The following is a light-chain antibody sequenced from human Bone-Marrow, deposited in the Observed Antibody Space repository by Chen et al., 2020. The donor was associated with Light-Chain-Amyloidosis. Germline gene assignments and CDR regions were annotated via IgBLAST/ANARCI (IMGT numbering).Light chain of an antibody. CDR1: NIGSTS. V-gene: IGLV3-21*02. CDR3: QVWDRSSDRPV. Sequence: SYVLTQPSSVSAAPGQPATIACGGNNIGSTSVHWYQQTPGQAPLLVVYDDSDRPSGIPERLAGSKGGNTATLTSSRVEAGDEADYCCQVWDRSSDRPVFGGGTKLTVL. J-gene: IGLJ3*02. CDR2: DDS.